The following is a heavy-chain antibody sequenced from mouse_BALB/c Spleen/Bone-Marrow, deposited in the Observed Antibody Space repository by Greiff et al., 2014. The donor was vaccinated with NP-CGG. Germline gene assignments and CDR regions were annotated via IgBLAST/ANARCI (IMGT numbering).Heavy chain of an antibody. CDR2: INPGSGGT. V-gene: IGHV1-54*03. Sequence: VQLQQSGAELVRPGTSVKVSCKASGYAFTNYLIGWVKQRPGQGLEWIGVINPGSGGTNYNEKFKGKATLTADKSSSTAYMQLSSLTSDDSAVYFCARRDGNYAWFAYWGQGTLVTVSA. D-gene: IGHD2-1*01. CDR3: ARRDGNYAWFAY. CDR1: GYAFTNYL. J-gene: IGHJ3*01.